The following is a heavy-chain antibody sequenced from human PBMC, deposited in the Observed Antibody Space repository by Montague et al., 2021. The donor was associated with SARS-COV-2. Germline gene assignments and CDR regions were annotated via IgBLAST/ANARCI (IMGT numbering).Heavy chain of an antibody. D-gene: IGHD3-16*01. CDR1: GFSLSASGVG. J-gene: IGHJ3*02. CDR2: IFWDNDK. V-gene: IGHV2-5*02. CDR3: ARRPGWGGDTYDT. Sequence: PALVKPTQTLTLTCSFSGFSLSASGVGVGWIRQPPGQALEWLALIFWDNDKRYSPSLKNRLTVTKDTSKNQVVLTMTNMDPVDTATYSCARRPGWGGDTYDTWGQGTTVTVS.